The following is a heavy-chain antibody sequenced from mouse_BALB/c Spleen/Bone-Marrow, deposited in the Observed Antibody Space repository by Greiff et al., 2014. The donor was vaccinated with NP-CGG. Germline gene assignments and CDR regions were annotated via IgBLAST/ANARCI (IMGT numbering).Heavy chain of an antibody. CDR2: IYPGSGST. CDR1: GYTFTSYW. V-gene: IGHV1S22*01. D-gene: IGHD2-4*01. CDR3: TKGLPSAY. Sequence: GSELVRPGASVKLSCKASGYTFTSYWMHWVKQRPGQGLEWIGNIYPGSGSTNYDEKFKSKATLTVDTSSSTAYMQLSSLTSEDSAVYYCTKGLPSAYWGQGTLVTASA. J-gene: IGHJ3*01.